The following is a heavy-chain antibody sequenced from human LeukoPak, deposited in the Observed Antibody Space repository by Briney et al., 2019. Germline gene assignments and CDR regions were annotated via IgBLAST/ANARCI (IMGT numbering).Heavy chain of an antibody. J-gene: IGHJ4*02. CDR1: GYTFTGYY. CDR2: INPNSGGT. D-gene: IGHD2-2*01. V-gene: IGHV1-2*02. CDR3: ARLATPHHTRDIVVVPAAMGVGNFDY. Sequence: GASVKVSCKASGYTFTGYYMHWVRQAPGQGLEWMGWINPNSGGTNYAQKFQGRVTMTRDTSISTAYMELSRLRSDATAVYYCARLATPHHTRDIVVVPAAMGVGNFDYWGQGTLVTVSS.